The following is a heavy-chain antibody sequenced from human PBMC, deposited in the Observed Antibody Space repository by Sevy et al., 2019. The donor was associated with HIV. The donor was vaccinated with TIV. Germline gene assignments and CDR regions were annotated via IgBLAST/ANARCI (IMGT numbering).Heavy chain of an antibody. CDR2: IYPGDSDT. Sequence: GESLKISCKGSGYSFTSYWIGWVRQMPGKGLEWMGIIYPGDSDTRYSPSFQGQVTISADKSISTAYLQWSSLKASDTTMYYCARRIAVADHNYYYYYYGMDVWGQGTTVTVSS. D-gene: IGHD6-19*01. V-gene: IGHV5-51*01. CDR3: ARRIAVADHNYYYYYYGMDV. J-gene: IGHJ6*02. CDR1: GYSFTSYW.